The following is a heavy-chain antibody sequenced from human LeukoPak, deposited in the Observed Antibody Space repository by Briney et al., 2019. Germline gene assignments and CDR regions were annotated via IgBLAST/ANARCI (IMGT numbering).Heavy chain of an antibody. CDR2: IKRDGSQK. CDR1: GFSFSSNW. J-gene: IGHJ4*02. D-gene: IGHD6-6*01. CDR3: AREGEHSSSWATKYYFDY. Sequence: GGSLRLSCAAPGFSFSSNWMGWVRQAPGKGLEWVAHIKRDGSQKYYLDSVKGRFTISRDNSKNTLYLQMNSLRAEDTAVYYCAREGEHSSSWATKYYFDYWGQGTLVTVSS. V-gene: IGHV3-7*01.